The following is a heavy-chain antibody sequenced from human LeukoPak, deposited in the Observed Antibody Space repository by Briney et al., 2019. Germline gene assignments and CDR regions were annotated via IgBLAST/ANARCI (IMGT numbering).Heavy chain of an antibody. CDR1: GGSISSGDYY. V-gene: IGHV4-30-4*08. CDR2: IYYSGST. CDR3: ARRRYYDILTGYYKGAFDI. D-gene: IGHD3-9*01. J-gene: IGHJ3*02. Sequence: SETLSLTCTVSGGSISSGDYYWRWGRQPPGKGMEWIGYIYYSGSTYDNPSLKSRVTISVDTSKNQFSLKLSSVTAADTAVYYCARRRYYDILTGYYKGAFDIWGQGTMVTVSS.